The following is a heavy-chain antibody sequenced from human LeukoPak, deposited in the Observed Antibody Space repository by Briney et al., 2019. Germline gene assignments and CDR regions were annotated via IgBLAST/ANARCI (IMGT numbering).Heavy chain of an antibody. J-gene: IGHJ4*02. CDR3: ARAIAVAGPGDY. CDR2: IYYSGST. V-gene: IGHV4-59*01. Sequence: PSETLSLTCTVSGGSISSYYWSWIRQPPGKGLEWIGYIYYSGSTNYNPSLKSRVTISVDTSKNQFSLKLSSVTAADTAVYYCARAIAVAGPGDYWGQGTLVTVSS. D-gene: IGHD6-19*01. CDR1: GGSISSYY.